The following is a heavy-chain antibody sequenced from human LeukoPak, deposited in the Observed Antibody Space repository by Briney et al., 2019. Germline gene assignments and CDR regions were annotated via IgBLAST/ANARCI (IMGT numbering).Heavy chain of an antibody. Sequence: SETLSLTCAVYGGSFSGYYWSWIRQPPGKGLEWIGEINHSGSTNYNPSLKSRVTISVDTSKNQFSLKLSSVTAADTAVYYCARGLHLDIVVVPAARYNWLDPWGQGTLVTVSS. J-gene: IGHJ5*02. D-gene: IGHD2-2*01. CDR2: INHSGST. CDR1: GGSFSGYY. CDR3: ARGLHLDIVVVPAARYNWLDP. V-gene: IGHV4-34*01.